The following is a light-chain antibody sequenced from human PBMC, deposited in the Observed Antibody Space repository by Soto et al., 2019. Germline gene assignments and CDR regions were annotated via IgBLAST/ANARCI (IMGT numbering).Light chain of an antibody. CDR3: QQRSDLFT. Sequence: DIVLTHSPGTLALSPGERATLSCRASQSISTYLAWYQHKPGQAPRLLIYYASTSATCIPTRFSGSGSGTVFTFYISYLESEDYAVYYCQQRSDLFTFGGGTMVDIK. J-gene: IGKJ4*01. CDR1: QSISTY. CDR2: YAS. V-gene: IGKV3-11*01.